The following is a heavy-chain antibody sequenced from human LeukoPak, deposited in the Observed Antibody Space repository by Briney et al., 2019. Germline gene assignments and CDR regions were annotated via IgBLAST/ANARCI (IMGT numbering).Heavy chain of an antibody. J-gene: IGHJ5*02. V-gene: IGHV4-34*01. CDR3: ASLRERYCSGGSCQLTIP. Sequence: SETLSLTCAVYGGSFSGYYWSWIRQPPGKGLEWIGEINHSGSTNYNPSLKSRVTISVDTSKNQFSLKLSSVTAADTAVYYCASLRERYCSGGSCQLTIPWGQGTLVTVSS. CDR2: INHSGST. CDR1: GGSFSGYY. D-gene: IGHD2-15*01.